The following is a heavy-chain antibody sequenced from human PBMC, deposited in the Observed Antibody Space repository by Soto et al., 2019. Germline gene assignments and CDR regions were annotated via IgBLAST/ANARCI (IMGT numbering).Heavy chain of an antibody. J-gene: IGHJ6*02. Sequence: KQSQTLSLTCAISGDSVSSNSAAWNWIRQSPSRGLEWLGRTYYRSKWYNDYAVSVKSRITINPDTSKNQFSLQLNSVTPEDTAVYYCARAPSASSSSGGYYYYGMDVWGQGTTVTVSS. D-gene: IGHD6-6*01. CDR3: ARAPSASSSSGGYYYYGMDV. CDR2: TYYRSKWYN. V-gene: IGHV6-1*01. CDR1: GDSVSSNSAA.